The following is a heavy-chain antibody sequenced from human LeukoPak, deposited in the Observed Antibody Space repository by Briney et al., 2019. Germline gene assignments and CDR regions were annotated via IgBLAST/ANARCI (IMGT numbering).Heavy chain of an antibody. Sequence: ASVKVSWKASGYTFAGYYMHWVRQAPGQGLEWMGWINPNSGGTNYAQKFQGRVTMTRDTSISTTYLQWSSLKASDTAMYYCARQDGYNSRFDYWGQGTLVTVSS. CDR2: INPNSGGT. CDR3: ARQDGYNSRFDY. J-gene: IGHJ4*02. V-gene: IGHV1-2*02. CDR1: GYTFAGYY. D-gene: IGHD5-24*01.